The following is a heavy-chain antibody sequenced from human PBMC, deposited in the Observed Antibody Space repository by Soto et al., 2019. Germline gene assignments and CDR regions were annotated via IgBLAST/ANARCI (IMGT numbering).Heavy chain of an antibody. J-gene: IGHJ6*02. CDR2: IYHSGST. CDR3: ARDTVVVRFLEWLGRDYYYGMAV. V-gene: IGHV4-4*02. CDR1: GGSISSSNW. Sequence: PSETLSLTCAVSGGSISSSNWWSWVRQPPGKGLEWIGEIYHSGSTNYNPSLKSRVTISVDKSKNQFSLKLSSVTAADTAVYYCARDTVVVRFLEWLGRDYYYGMAVWGQGTTVTISS. D-gene: IGHD3-3*01.